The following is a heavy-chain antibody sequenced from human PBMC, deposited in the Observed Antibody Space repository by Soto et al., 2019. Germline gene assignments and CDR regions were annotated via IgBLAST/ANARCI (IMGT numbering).Heavy chain of an antibody. V-gene: IGHV3-23*01. J-gene: IGHJ4*02. CDR2: ISGSGVST. D-gene: IGHD3-22*01. CDR3: AKSPGMYYYDSSGYYHYDY. Sequence: PGGSLRLSCAASGFTFSSYAMSWVRQGPGKGLEWVSAISGSGVSTYYADSVKGRFIISRDNSKNTLYLQMNSLRAEDTAVYYCAKSPGMYYYDSSGYYHYDYWGQGTLVTVSS. CDR1: GFTFSSYA.